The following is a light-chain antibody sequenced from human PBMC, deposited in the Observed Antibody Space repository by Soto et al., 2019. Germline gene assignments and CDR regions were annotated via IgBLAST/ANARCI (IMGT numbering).Light chain of an antibody. CDR2: GAS. J-gene: IGKJ1*01. V-gene: IGKV3-20*01. Sequence: ETVLTQSPGTLSLSPGERATLSCRASQSVRSSFVCWYQQKACQAPRLIICGASSGATGIAEMFGGRGSGADIILIISRLEPEFLVEYCWQQDGSSLWTFGQGTKVDIK. CDR1: QSVRSSF. CDR3: QQDGSSLWT.